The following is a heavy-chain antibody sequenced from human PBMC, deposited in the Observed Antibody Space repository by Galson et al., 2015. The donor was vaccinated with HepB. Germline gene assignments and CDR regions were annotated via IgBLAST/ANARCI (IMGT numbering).Heavy chain of an antibody. Sequence: PALVKPTQTLTLTCTVSGFSLSNARMGASWIRQPPGKALEWLAHIFSNDEKSYSTSLKSRLTISKDTSKSQVVLTMTNMDPVDTATYYCARIQADSSSPLWPKPPTFDYWGQGTLVTVSS. CDR2: IFSNDEK. CDR1: GFSLSNARMG. V-gene: IGHV2-26*01. J-gene: IGHJ4*02. D-gene: IGHD6-13*01. CDR3: ARIQADSSSPLWPKPPTFDY.